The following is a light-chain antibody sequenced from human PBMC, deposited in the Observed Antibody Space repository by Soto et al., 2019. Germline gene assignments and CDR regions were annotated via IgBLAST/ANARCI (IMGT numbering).Light chain of an antibody. CDR1: QSITTTS. CDR2: DTS. J-gene: IGKJ4*01. CDR3: QQYDSTPLT. Sequence: ENVLTRSPGTLSLSPGERATLSCRASQSITTTSLAWYQQKPGQAVRLLIYDTSTRATAIPDRFSGSGSGADFTLTISRLEPEDFAVYYCQQYDSTPLTFGGDQGGYQ. V-gene: IGKV3-20*01.